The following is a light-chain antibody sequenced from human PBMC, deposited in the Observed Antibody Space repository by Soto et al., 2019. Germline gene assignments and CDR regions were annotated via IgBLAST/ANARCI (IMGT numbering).Light chain of an antibody. CDR3: QNYDGSWT. V-gene: IGKV3D-20*01. CDR2: DVS. Sequence: EVTLTQSPATVSVSPGETATLSFGASQTLLRGYLAWYQQRHGLAPRLIIYDVSRRATGIPDRFSGSGSGTDFTLSISRVEPEDFAVYYCQNYDGSWTFGQGTKVDIK. J-gene: IGKJ1*01. CDR1: QTLLRGY.